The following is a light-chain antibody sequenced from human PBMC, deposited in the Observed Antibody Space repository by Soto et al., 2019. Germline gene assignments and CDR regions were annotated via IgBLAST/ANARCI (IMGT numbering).Light chain of an antibody. CDR3: MQGTRWPHT. V-gene: IGKV2D-30*01. J-gene: IGKJ1*01. Sequence: DVVMTQSPLSLPVTLGQPASISCRSSQSLVYSDGNTYLNCFQQRAGQSPRRLLYKVSNWDSGVPDRFSGSGSGTDFTLRISRVEAEDVGVYYFMQGTRWPHTVGLGSKVEI. CDR1: QSLVYSDGNTY. CDR2: KVS.